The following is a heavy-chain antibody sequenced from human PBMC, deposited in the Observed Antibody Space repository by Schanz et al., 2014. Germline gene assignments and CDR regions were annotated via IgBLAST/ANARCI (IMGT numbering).Heavy chain of an antibody. CDR2: IKSDGSST. V-gene: IGHV3-74*02. CDR1: GFTFSSYC. D-gene: IGHD3-10*01. CDR3: VSSGSYSSYAF. Sequence: VQLVESGGGVVQPGRSLRLSCAASGFTFSSYCMHWVRQVPGKGLVWVSRIKSDGSSTSYADSVKGRFTISRDNAKNTLYLQMNSLRAEDTAVYHCVSSGSYSSYAFWGQGTLVTVSS. J-gene: IGHJ4*02.